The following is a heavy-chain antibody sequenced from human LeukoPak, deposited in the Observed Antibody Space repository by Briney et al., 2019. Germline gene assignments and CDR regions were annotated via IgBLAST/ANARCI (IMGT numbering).Heavy chain of an antibody. CDR3: ARDPGYSSSSNYYFDF. D-gene: IGHD6-6*01. J-gene: IGHJ4*02. V-gene: IGHV3-21*01. Sequence: PGGSLRLSCAASGFSFSSYSINWVRQAPGKGLEWVSSISSSSNIYYADSVKGRFTISRDNVKNSLYLQMNSLRAEDTAVYFCARDPGYSSSSNYYFDFWGRGTLVTVSS. CDR1: GFSFSSYS. CDR2: ISSSSNI.